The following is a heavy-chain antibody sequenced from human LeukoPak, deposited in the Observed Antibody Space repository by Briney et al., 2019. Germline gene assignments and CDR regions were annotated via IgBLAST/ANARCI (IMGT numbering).Heavy chain of an antibody. V-gene: IGHV3-21*01. Sequence: GGSLRLSCAAPRYSFSSCSMNWVRPGPRKGLEWVSYISSSSSHIYYAESVKGRFTLSRDNDKNSVYLQMKSLRVEDTAVYYCAREPPYSSSWFDHWGQGSVVTVSS. CDR2: ISSSSSHI. CDR3: AREPPYSSSWFDH. CDR1: RYSFSSCS. J-gene: IGHJ5*02. D-gene: IGHD3-22*01.